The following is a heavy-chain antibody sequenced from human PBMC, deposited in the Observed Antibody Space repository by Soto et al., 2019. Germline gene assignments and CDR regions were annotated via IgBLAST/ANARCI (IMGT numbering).Heavy chain of an antibody. CDR3: ARGGHGSGSYSSYSAYYYYYYMDV. CDR1: GGSISSGGYY. Sequence: SQTLSLTCTVSGGSISSGGYYWSWIRQHPGKGLEWIGYIYYSGSTYYNPSLKSRVTISVDTSKNQFSLKLSSVTAADTAVYYCARGGHGSGSYSSYSAYYYYYYMDVWGKGTTVTVSS. J-gene: IGHJ6*03. D-gene: IGHD3-10*01. V-gene: IGHV4-31*03. CDR2: IYYSGST.